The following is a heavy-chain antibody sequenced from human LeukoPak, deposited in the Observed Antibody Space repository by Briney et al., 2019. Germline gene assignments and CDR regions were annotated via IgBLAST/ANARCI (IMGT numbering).Heavy chain of an antibody. Sequence: PGGSLRLSCAASGFVFSGSPMHWVRQTSGKGLEWVANIKQDGTESYYVDSVKGRFTISRDNAKNSLYLQMDGLRVEDTAVYYCGRPRRQDTPYHCMDVWGKGTTVTVSS. J-gene: IGHJ6*03. D-gene: IGHD5-24*01. CDR3: GRPRRQDTPYHCMDV. V-gene: IGHV3-7*02. CDR2: IKQDGTES. CDR1: GFVFSGSP.